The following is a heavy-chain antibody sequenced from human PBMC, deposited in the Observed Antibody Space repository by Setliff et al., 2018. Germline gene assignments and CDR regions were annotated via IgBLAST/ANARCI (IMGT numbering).Heavy chain of an antibody. CDR1: GYKFSGLW. J-gene: IGHJ3*02. D-gene: IGHD2-2*01. CDR2: IYPGDSDA. V-gene: IGHV5-51*01. Sequence: GEPLKISCKGSGYKFSGLWIGWVRQMPGKGLEWMGIIYPGDSDARYSPSFQGQVTFSADKSINSVYLQWNSLKASDTAIYFCARVCTSCYATDPFDIWGQGTMVTVS. CDR3: ARVCTSCYATDPFDI.